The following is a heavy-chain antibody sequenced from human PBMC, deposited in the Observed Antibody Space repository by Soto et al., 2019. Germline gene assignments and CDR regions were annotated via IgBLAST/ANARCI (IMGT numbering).Heavy chain of an antibody. V-gene: IGHV4-30-4*01. J-gene: IGHJ4*02. D-gene: IGHD5-18*01. CDR2: IYYSGST. Sequence: QVQLQESGPGLVKPSQTLSLTCTVSGGSISSGDYYWSWIRQPPGKGLEWIGYIYYSGSTYYNPSLKSRVTISVDTSKNQFSLKLSSVTAADTAVYYCASGPVYGYSYGYGWGPGIDYWGQGTLVTVSS. CDR3: ASGPVYGYSYGYGWGPGIDY. CDR1: GGSISSGDYY.